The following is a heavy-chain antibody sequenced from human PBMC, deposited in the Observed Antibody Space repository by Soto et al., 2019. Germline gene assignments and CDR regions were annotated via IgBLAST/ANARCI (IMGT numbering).Heavy chain of an antibody. D-gene: IGHD2-2*01. V-gene: IGHV1-18*01. CDR1: CYRFMKYG. CDR2: ISPYSGYT. Sequence: ASVKVSFKGFCYRFMKYGINFVRQSPGQGLEWVGWISPYSGYTHSAQKFHGRLTLTTDTAASTAYMELRILRSADTALYYCAREASVLIPAAQPSRFDSWGQGTLVTVSS. J-gene: IGHJ4*02. CDR3: AREASVLIPAAQPSRFDS.